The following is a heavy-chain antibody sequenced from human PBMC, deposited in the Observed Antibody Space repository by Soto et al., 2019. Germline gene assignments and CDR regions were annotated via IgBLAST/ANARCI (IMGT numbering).Heavy chain of an antibody. D-gene: IGHD5-12*01. V-gene: IGHV1-24*01. Sequence: ASVKVFCKVSGYTLSELYRHWVRQDTGKGLEWMGGFDPEDSETIYAQKFQGRVTMTEDTSTDTAYMELSSLRSEDTAVYYCATVSNSGYLYYYYGIDVWGQGTTVTVSS. CDR1: GYTLSELY. CDR2: FDPEDSET. J-gene: IGHJ6*02. CDR3: ATVSNSGYLYYYYGIDV.